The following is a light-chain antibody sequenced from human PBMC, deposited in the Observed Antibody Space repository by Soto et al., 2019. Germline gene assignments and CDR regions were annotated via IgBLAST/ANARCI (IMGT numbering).Light chain of an antibody. Sequence: EIVLTQSPGTLSLSPGERATLSCRASQTVSSSYLAWYQQKPGQAPRLLIYGASSRATGIPDRFSGSGSGTDFTLTISRLEPEDFAVYYCQQSGSSPTWTFGQGTTVEIK. J-gene: IGKJ1*01. CDR1: QTVSSSY. CDR2: GAS. V-gene: IGKV3-20*01. CDR3: QQSGSSPTWT.